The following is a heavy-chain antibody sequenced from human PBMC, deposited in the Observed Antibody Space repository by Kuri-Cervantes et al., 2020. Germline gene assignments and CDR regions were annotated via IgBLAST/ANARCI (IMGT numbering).Heavy chain of an antibody. Sequence: GESLKISCAASGFTFSSYEMNWVRQASGKGLEWVSHISSSGSTIFYADSVKGRFTISRDNAKNTLYLQMNILRAEDTAVYYCARFGGGISWGQGTLVTVSS. J-gene: IGHJ4*02. CDR2: ISSSGSTI. D-gene: IGHD2-15*01. CDR3: ARFGGGIS. V-gene: IGHV3-48*03. CDR1: GFTFSSYE.